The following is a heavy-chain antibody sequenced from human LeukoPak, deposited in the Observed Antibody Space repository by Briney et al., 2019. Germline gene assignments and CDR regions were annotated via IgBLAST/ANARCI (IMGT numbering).Heavy chain of an antibody. V-gene: IGHV4-39*01. Sequence: SETLSLTCTVSGGSISSSSYYWGWIRPPPGKGLEWIRSIYYRGSTYYKSSLKSRVTISETTFNNQFCLKLSSVTAAETAVYYCARLHVDTAIVPFDYRGQGTLVTVTS. J-gene: IGHJ4*02. D-gene: IGHD5-18*01. CDR3: ARLHVDTAIVPFDY. CDR1: GGSISSSSYY. CDR2: IYYRGST.